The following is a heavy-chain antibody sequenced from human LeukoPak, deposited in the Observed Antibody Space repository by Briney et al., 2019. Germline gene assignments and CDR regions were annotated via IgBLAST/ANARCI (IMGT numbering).Heavy chain of an antibody. V-gene: IGHV3-7*01. J-gene: IGHJ4*02. CDR3: ARAIGIWSGYSY. CDR2: IKQDGSEK. CDR1: VFTFAISW. D-gene: IGHD3-3*01. Sequence: GGSQRLSCAASVFTFAISWLSWVRQAPGKGLDWVADIKQDGSEKNYVDSVKGRFTISRDNAKNSLYLQMNSLRAEDTAVYYCARAIGIWSGYSYWGQGTLVTVSS.